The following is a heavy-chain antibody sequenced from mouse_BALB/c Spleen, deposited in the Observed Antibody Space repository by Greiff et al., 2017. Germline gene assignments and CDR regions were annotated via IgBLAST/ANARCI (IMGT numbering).Heavy chain of an antibody. CDR2: INSDGGST. D-gene: IGHD2-10*02. J-gene: IGHJ3*01. V-gene: IGHV5-2*03. Sequence: LVESGGGLVQPGESLKLSCESNEYEFPSHDMSWVRKTPEKRLELVAAINSDGGSTYYPDTMERRFIISRDNTKKTLYLQMSSLKSEDTAMYYCTRDPLYGNYEAWFAYWGQGTLVTVSA. CDR3: TRDPLYGNYEAWFAY. CDR1: EYEFPSHD.